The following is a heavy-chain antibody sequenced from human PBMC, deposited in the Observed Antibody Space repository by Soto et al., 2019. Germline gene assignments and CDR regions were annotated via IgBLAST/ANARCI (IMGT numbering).Heavy chain of an antibody. CDR1: GFTFSSYS. CDR2: ISSSSSYI. CDR3: ARDRACVRDGGCSGGMDV. D-gene: IGHD2-8*01. Sequence: EVQLVESGGGLVKPGGSLRLSCAASGFTFSSYSMNWVRQAPGKGLEWVSSISSSSSYIYYADSVKGRFTISRDNAKNSLYLQMNSLRAEDTAVYYCARDRACVRDGGCSGGMDVWGQGTMVTVSS. J-gene: IGHJ6*02. V-gene: IGHV3-21*01.